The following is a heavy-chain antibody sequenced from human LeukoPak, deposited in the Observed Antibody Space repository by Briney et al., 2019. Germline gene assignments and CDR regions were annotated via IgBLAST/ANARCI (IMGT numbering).Heavy chain of an antibody. Sequence: SETLSLTCTVPGGSISSISYYWGWIRQPPGKGLEWIGSIYYSGSTYYNPSLKSRVSMSLDTSKNQFSLKLSSVTAADTAMYYCARDRYGSGSYDAFDIWGQGTMVTVSS. CDR1: GGSISSISYY. J-gene: IGHJ3*02. CDR2: IYYSGST. V-gene: IGHV4-39*07. CDR3: ARDRYGSGSYDAFDI. D-gene: IGHD3-10*01.